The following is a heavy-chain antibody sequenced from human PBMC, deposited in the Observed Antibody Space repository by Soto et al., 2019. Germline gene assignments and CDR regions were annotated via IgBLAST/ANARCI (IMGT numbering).Heavy chain of an antibody. CDR1: GFTFGDYA. J-gene: IGHJ6*02. CDR3: TRTSSASGAVPYCSSTSCSNYYYYGMDV. Sequence: EVQLVESGGGLVKPGRSLRLSCTASGFTFGDYAMSWFRQAPGKGLEWVGFIRSKAYGGTTEYAASVKGRFTISRDDSKSIAYLQMNSLKTEDTAVYYCTRTSSASGAVPYCSSTSCSNYYYYGMDVWGQGTTVTVSS. CDR2: IRSKAYGGTT. D-gene: IGHD2-2*01. V-gene: IGHV3-49*05.